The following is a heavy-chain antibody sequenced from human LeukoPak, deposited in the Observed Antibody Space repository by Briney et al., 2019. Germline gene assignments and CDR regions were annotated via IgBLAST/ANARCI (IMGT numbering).Heavy chain of an antibody. D-gene: IGHD3-10*01. CDR3: ARDYGFFDY. J-gene: IGHJ4*02. CDR1: GFTVSINY. CDR2: IYSGGST. V-gene: IGHV3-66*01. Sequence: GVSLRLSCAPSGFTVSINYMSWVRQAPGKGLEWVSVIYSGGSTYYADSVKGRFTISRDNSKNTLYLQMNSLRAEDTAVYYCARDYGFFDYWGQGTLVTVSS.